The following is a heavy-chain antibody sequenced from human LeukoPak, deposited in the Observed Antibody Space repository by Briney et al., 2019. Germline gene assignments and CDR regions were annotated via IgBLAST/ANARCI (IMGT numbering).Heavy chain of an antibody. D-gene: IGHD5-24*01. CDR2: MYYTGTT. V-gene: IGHV4-39*01. CDR1: GGSISSSTYY. CDR3: ARQPRDGHNPRPYYFDY. Sequence: PSETLSLTCSVSGGSISSSTYYWGWIRQPPGKGLDWIGSMYYTGTTYYNPSLKSRVTISVDTSKNQFSLKLTSVTAADTAVYYCARQPRDGHNPRPYYFDYWGRGTLVTVSS. J-gene: IGHJ4*02.